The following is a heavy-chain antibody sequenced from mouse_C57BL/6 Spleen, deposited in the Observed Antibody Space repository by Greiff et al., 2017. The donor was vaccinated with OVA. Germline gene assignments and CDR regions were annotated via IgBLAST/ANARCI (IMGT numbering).Heavy chain of an antibody. J-gene: IGHJ1*03. CDR2: IDPEDGET. Sequence: VQLQQSGAELVKPGASVKLSCTASGFNIKDYYMHWVKQRPEQGLEWIGRIDPEDGETKYAQKFQGKATIAADTSSNTAYLQLSSLTSEDTAVYCCARYDGYYDWDFDGWGTGTTVTVSS. D-gene: IGHD2-3*01. V-gene: IGHV14-2*01. CDR3: ARYDGYYDWDFDG. CDR1: GFNIKDYY.